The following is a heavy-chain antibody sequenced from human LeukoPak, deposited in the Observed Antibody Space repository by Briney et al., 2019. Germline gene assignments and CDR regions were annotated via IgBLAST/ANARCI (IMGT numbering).Heavy chain of an antibody. D-gene: IGHD1-26*01. Sequence: PGGSLRLSCAASGFTFSTYNMNWVRQAPGKGLKWVSSISSSSNYIYYADSVKGRFTISRDNAKNSLYLQMNSLRAGDTDVYYCSRDVGASAPDAFDIWGQGTMVTVS. CDR3: SRDVGASAPDAFDI. V-gene: IGHV3-21*01. CDR1: GFTFSTYN. CDR2: ISSSSNYI. J-gene: IGHJ3*02.